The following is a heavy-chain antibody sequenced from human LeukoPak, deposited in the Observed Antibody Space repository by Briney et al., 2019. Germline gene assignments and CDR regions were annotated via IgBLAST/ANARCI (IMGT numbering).Heavy chain of an antibody. Sequence: GGSLRLSCAVSGFTFSDYSMSWIRQDPGKGLEWISDISDTAKTIHYADSVRGRFTISRDNAKNSLYLQMDSLRDEDTAAYYCAGVHYGRVENDYWGQGTLVTVSS. CDR3: AGVHYGRVENDY. CDR2: ISDTAKTI. D-gene: IGHD3-10*01. CDR1: GFTFSDYS. J-gene: IGHJ4*02. V-gene: IGHV3-11*04.